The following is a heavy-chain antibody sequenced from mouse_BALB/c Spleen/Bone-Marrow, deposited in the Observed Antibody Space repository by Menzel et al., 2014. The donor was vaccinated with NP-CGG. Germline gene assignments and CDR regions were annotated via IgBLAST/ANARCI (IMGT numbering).Heavy chain of an antibody. D-gene: IGHD2-1*01. CDR3: ARDDGNYHCFDY. CDR2: IRANANGYTT. J-gene: IGHJ2*01. CDR1: GFTFTDYY. V-gene: IGHV7-3*02. Sequence: EVQGVESGGGLVQPGGSLRLSCATSGFTFTDYYMSWVRQPPGRALEWLGFIRANANGYTTEYSASVKGRFTISRDNSQSIVYLQMNTLRTEDSATYYCARDDGNYHCFDYWGQGTTLTVSS.